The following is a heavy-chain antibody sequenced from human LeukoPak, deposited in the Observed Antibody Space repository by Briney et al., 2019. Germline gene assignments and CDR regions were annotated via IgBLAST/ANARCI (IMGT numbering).Heavy chain of an antibody. J-gene: IGHJ4*02. CDR2: IHHSGRS. V-gene: IGHV4-31*03. CDR1: ADSLSSGGHY. Sequence: SQTLSLTCTVSADSLSSGGHYWAWIRQFPGKGLESIGFIHHSGRSRHNPSLKDRVAISVDTSRKQFALKLSSVTAADTAMYYCARGGNRFGGFYFDYWGQGIQVIVSS. CDR3: ARGGNRFGGFYFDY. D-gene: IGHD3-10*01.